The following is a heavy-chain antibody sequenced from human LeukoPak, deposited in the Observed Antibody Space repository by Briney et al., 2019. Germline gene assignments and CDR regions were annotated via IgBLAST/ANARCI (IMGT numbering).Heavy chain of an antibody. J-gene: IGHJ4*03. CDR3: AKQGCSRGSSYFDY. Sequence: GWFRLSCAASCFCFITYYTHCVRRQAPGKGLEYVLAISRYGCTLYLADSLKARLTSSRDNSKNPMSLQMNSLRAEDTAVYNCAKQGCSRGSSYFDYWGQGSVVRVSS. CDR2: ISRYGCTL. CDR1: CFCFITYY. V-gene: IGHV3-64*04. D-gene: IGHD2-15*01.